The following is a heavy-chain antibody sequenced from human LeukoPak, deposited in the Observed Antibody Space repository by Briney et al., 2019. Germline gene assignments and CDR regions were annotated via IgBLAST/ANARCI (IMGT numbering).Heavy chain of an antibody. V-gene: IGHV5-51*01. CDR1: GSTFTSHW. J-gene: IGHJ3*02. CDR3: ARRYYYDSSGYYLAHDAFDI. D-gene: IGHD3-22*01. CDR2: IYPGDSET. Sequence: GAPLQISCQGSGSTFTSHWIGWVRQLPGKGLEWMGIIYPGDSETRYSPSFQGQVTISADKSISTAYLQWSSLKASDTAMYYCARRYYYDSSGYYLAHDAFDIWGQGTMVTVSS.